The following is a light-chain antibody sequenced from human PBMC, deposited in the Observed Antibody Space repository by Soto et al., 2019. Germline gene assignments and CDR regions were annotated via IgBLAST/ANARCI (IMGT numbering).Light chain of an antibody. CDR1: QGISSY. CDR3: QQYYIYPRT. Sequence: AIRMTQSPSSFSASTGDRVTITCRASQGISSYLAWYQQKPGKAPKLLIYAASTLQSGVPSRFSGSGSGTVFTLTFSCLKSEDFATYYCQQYYIYPRTFGQGTKVDIK. J-gene: IGKJ1*01. CDR2: AAS. V-gene: IGKV1-8*01.